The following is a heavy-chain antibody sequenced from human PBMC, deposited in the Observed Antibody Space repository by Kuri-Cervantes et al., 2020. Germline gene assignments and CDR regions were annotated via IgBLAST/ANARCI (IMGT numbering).Heavy chain of an antibody. CDR3: AKEGGDYGDYAAFDI. V-gene: IGHV3-30*18. D-gene: IGHD4-17*01. J-gene: IGHJ3*02. Sequence: GGSLRLSCAASGFTFSSYGMHWVRQAPGKGLEWVAGISYDGSNKYYADSVKGRFTISRDNSKNTLDLQMNSLRAEDTAVYYCAKEGGDYGDYAAFDIWGQGTMVTVSS. CDR1: GFTFSSYG. CDR2: ISYDGSNK.